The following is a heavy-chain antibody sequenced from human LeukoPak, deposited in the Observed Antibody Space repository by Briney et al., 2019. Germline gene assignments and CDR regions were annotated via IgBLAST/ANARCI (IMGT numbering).Heavy chain of an antibody. CDR2: ISGGSTYI. D-gene: IGHD3-10*01. CDR1: GFTFSTYS. J-gene: IGHJ4*02. CDR3: ARPMEGYSGSGSWYFDY. Sequence: GGPLRLSCAAYGFTFSTYSMNWVRQAPGQGLEWVSSISGGSTYIYYADSVKGRFSISRDNAKNSLYLQMNSLRAEDMAVYYCARPMEGYSGSGSWYFDYWGQGILVTVSS. V-gene: IGHV3-21*01.